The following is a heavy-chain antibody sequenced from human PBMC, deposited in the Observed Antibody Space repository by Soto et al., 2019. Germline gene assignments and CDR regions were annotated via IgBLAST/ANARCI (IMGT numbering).Heavy chain of an antibody. Sequence: SQTLSLTCAISGDSVSSNSAAWNWIRQSPSRGLEWLGRTYYRSKWYNDYAVSVQSRITINPVTSKNQFSLQLNSVTPEDTAVYYCARDPGSTNYYYYYMDVWGKGTTVTVSS. D-gene: IGHD1-7*01. CDR1: GDSVSSNSAA. J-gene: IGHJ6*03. CDR2: TYYRSKWYN. CDR3: ARDPGSTNYYYYYMDV. V-gene: IGHV6-1*01.